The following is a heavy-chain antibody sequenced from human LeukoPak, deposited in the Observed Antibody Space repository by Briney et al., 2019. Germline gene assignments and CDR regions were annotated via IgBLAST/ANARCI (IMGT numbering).Heavy chain of an antibody. V-gene: IGHV4-59*01. CDR3: ARDGGGTSRPFDY. CDR1: GGSLSSYF. D-gene: IGHD2-2*01. J-gene: IGHJ4*02. CDR2: IYSTGGT. Sequence: SETPSLTCTVSGGSLSSYFWRWIRQPPGKGLEWIGNIYSTGGTSYNPSLKSRVTISVDTSKKQFSLRVSSVTAADTAVYYCARDGGGTSRPFDYWGQGTPVTVSS.